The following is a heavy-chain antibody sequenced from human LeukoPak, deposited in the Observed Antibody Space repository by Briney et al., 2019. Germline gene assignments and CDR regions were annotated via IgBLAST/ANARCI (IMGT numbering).Heavy chain of an antibody. CDR3: ARVDCSGGSCYPEYNWFDP. J-gene: IGHJ5*02. Sequence: GGSLRLSCAASGFTFSSYNMNWVRQAPGKGLEWISYISSGSSTIYYADSVKGRFIISRDNAKNSLFLQMNSLRAVDTAVYHCARVDCSGGSCYPEYNWFDPWGQGTLVTVSS. D-gene: IGHD2-15*01. V-gene: IGHV3-48*04. CDR2: ISSGSSTI. CDR1: GFTFSSYN.